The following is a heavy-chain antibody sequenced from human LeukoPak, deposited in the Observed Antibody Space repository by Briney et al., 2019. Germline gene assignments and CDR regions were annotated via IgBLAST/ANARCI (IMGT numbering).Heavy chain of an antibody. CDR1: GFTFDDYV. CDR2: ISWRGNSV. D-gene: IGHD6-13*01. J-gene: IGHJ6*02. Sequence: GGSLRLSCAASGFTFDDYVMHWVRQAPGKGLEWVSGISWRGNSVGYADSVKGRFTISRDNANNSLYLQMDRLKAEDTALYYCAKDVTKGSSWYYGMDVWGQGTTVTVFS. CDR3: AKDVTKGSSWYYGMDV. V-gene: IGHV3-9*01.